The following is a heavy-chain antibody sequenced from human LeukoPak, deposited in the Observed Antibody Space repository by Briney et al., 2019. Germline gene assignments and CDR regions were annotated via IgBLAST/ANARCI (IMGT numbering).Heavy chain of an antibody. V-gene: IGHV1-69*13. Sequence: SVKVSCKASGGTFSSYAISWVRQAPGQGLEWMGGIIPIFGTANYAQKFQGRVTITADESTSTAYMELSSLRSEDTAVYYCARAHKQYSSSYNWFDPWGQGTLVTVSS. CDR3: ARAHKQYSSSYNWFDP. J-gene: IGHJ5*02. D-gene: IGHD6-6*01. CDR1: GGTFSSYA. CDR2: IIPIFGTA.